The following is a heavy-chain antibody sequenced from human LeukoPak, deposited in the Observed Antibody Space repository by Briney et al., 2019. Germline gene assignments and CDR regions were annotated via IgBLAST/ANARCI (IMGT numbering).Heavy chain of an antibody. CDR1: GFTFSSYS. Sequence: GGSLRLSCAASGFTFSSYSMNWVRQAPGKGLEWVPSISSSSSYIYYADSVKGRFTISRDNAKNSLYLQMNSLRAEDTAVYYCAKLPGATIQRPLDYWGQGTLVTVSS. V-gene: IGHV3-21*01. CDR2: ISSSSSYI. CDR3: AKLPGATIQRPLDY. J-gene: IGHJ4*02. D-gene: IGHD5-24*01.